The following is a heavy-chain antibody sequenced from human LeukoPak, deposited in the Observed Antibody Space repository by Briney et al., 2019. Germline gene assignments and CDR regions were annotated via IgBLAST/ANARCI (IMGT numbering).Heavy chain of an antibody. CDR1: GFIFSNFA. CDR2: ISYDAGKT. D-gene: IGHD3-10*01. Sequence: PGRSLRLSCAASGFIFSNFAMHWVRQAPGKGLEWVAGISYDAGKTYYADSVRGRFTISRDTSKNTLYLQMNGLRAEDTAVYYCARDSGRSATYFNYWGQGTLVTVSS. J-gene: IGHJ4*02. CDR3: ARDSGRSATYFNY. V-gene: IGHV3-30*04.